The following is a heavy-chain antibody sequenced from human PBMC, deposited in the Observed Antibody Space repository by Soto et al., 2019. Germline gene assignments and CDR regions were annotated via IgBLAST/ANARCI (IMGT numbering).Heavy chain of an antibody. CDR1: GFTFSSYA. CDR3: AKDPITMVRGVITILDAFDI. J-gene: IGHJ3*02. Sequence: PGGSLRLSCAASGFTFSSYAMSWVRQAPGKGLEWVSAISGSGGSTYYADSVKGRFTISRDNSKNTLYLQMNSLRAEDTAVYYCAKDPITMVRGVITILDAFDIWGQGTMVTVSS. CDR2: ISGSGGST. D-gene: IGHD3-10*01. V-gene: IGHV3-23*01.